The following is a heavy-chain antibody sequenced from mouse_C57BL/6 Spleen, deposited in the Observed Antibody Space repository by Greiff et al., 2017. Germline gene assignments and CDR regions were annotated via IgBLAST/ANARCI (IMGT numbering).Heavy chain of an antibody. V-gene: IGHV1-80*01. Sequence: VQLQQSGASVKISCKASGYAFSSYWMNWVKQRPGKGLEWIGQIFPGDGDTNYNGKFKGKATLTADKSSSTAYMQLSSLTSEDSAVYFCARSEGYDYGYAMDYWGQGTSVTVAS. CDR1: GYAFSSYW. D-gene: IGHD1-1*01. J-gene: IGHJ4*01. CDR3: ARSEGYDYGYAMDY. CDR2: IFPGDGDT.